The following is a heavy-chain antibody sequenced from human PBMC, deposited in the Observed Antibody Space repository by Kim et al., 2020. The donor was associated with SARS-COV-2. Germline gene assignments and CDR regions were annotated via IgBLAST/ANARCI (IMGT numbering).Heavy chain of an antibody. D-gene: IGHD6-19*01. CDR3: ARVRSGPVAGPYNWFDP. CDR1: GGSISSSSYY. J-gene: IGHJ5*02. V-gene: IGHV4-39*01. CDR2: IYYSGST. Sequence: SETLSLTCTVSGGSISSSSYYWGWIRQPPGKGLEWIGNIYYSGSTYYNPSLKSRVTISVDTSKNQFSLKLSSVTAADTAVYYCARVRSGPVAGPYNWFDPWGQGTLVTVSS.